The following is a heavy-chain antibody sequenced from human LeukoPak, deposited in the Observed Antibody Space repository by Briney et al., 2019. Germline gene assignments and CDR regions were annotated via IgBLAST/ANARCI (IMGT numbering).Heavy chain of an antibody. J-gene: IGHJ4*02. CDR2: IKQDGTEK. CDR1: GFPFTTYW. D-gene: IGHD3-3*01. V-gene: IGHV3-7*01. Sequence: GESLRLSCAASGFPFTTYWLAWVRQPPGKGLEWVANIKQDGTEKYYVDSVKGRFTISRDNAKNSVYLEMNSLRADDTAVYYCARSARLMKGVVEVTALDDWGQGTLVTVSS. CDR3: ARSARLMKGVVEVTALDD.